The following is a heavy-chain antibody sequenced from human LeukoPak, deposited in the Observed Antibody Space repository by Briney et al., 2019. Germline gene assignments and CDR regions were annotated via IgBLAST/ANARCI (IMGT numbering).Heavy chain of an antibody. Sequence: ASVKVSCKTSSYRFITFGINWVRQAPGQGLEWMGWINPYNGNRYYTKKFQDRFNMTTDTSTSTVYLELQTLTSDDTAIYYCARFQASEFRGFDHWGQGTLITVSS. J-gene: IGHJ4*02. V-gene: IGHV1-18*01. CDR1: SYRFITFG. CDR3: ARFQASEFRGFDH. D-gene: IGHD3-10*01. CDR2: INPYNGNR.